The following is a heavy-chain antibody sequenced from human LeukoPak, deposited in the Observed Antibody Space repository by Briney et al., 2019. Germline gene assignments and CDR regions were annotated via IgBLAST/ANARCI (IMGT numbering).Heavy chain of an antibody. J-gene: IGHJ4*02. CDR1: GGSFSGYY. CDR3: ARGRRWSYYFDY. V-gene: IGHV4-34*01. Sequence: PSETLSLTCAVYGGSFSGYYWSWIRQPPGKGLESIGEINHSGSTNYNPSLKSRVTISVDTSKNQFSLKLSSVTAADTAVYYCARGRRWSYYFDYWGQGTLVTVSS. D-gene: IGHD1-26*01. CDR2: INHSGST.